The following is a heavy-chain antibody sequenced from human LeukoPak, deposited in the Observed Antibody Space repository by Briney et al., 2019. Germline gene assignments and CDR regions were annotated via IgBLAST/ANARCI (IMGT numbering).Heavy chain of an antibody. CDR1: GFTFSNFA. CDR2: ISGSGDRT. J-gene: IGHJ5*02. V-gene: IGHV3-23*01. D-gene: IGHD1-1*01. CDR3: AKDTGTTTIGWFDP. Sequence: GSLRLSCAASGFTFSNFAVTWVRQAPGKGLEWVSSISGSGDRTYYADSVKGRFTISRDNFKNTLYLQMISLTADDTAVYFCAKDTGTTTIGWFDPWGQGTQVTVSS.